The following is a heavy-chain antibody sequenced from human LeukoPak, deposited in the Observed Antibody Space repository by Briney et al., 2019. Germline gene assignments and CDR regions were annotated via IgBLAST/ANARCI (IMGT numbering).Heavy chain of an antibody. Sequence: GASVKVSCKASGYTFTDYYMHWVRQAPGQGLEWMGWINPSSGGTNYAQKFQGRVTVTRDTSTNTAYMELSGLRSDDTAVYYCARDIGGRGYDFWSGYYYYYYMDVWGKGTTVTVSS. CDR3: ARDIGGRGYDFWSGYYYYYYMDV. CDR2: INPSSGGT. J-gene: IGHJ6*03. CDR1: GYTFTDYY. D-gene: IGHD3-3*01. V-gene: IGHV1-2*02.